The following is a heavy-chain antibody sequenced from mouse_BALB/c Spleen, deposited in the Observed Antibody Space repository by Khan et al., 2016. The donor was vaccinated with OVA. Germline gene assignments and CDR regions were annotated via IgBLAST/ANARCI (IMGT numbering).Heavy chain of an antibody. CDR3: TRSRYLARY. V-gene: IGHV2-9*02. Sequence: QVQLKESGPGLVAPSQSLSITCTAYGYSLTRYGVHWVRQPPGKGLEWLGLIWAGGSTNYNSALMSRLSISTDNSKSLVFLIMNSLQTDDTALYYCTRSRYLARYWGQGTTLTVSS. J-gene: IGHJ2*01. D-gene: IGHD2-14*01. CDR1: GYSLTRYG. CDR2: IWAGGST.